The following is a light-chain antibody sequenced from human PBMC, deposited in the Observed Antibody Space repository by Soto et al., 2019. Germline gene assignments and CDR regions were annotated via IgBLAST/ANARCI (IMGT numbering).Light chain of an antibody. V-gene: IGKV3-20*01. CDR2: GAS. J-gene: IGKJ1*01. CDR1: QSVSSNY. CDR3: QQYGSSGT. Sequence: ELFLTQSPGTLSLSPGERATLSCMASQSVSSNYLAWYQQKPGQAPRLLIYGASSRATGIPDRFSGSGSGTDFTLTISRLEPEDFAVYYCQQYGSSGTFGQGTKVDI.